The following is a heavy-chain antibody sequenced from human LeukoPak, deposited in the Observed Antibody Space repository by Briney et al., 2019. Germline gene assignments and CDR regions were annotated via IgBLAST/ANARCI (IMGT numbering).Heavy chain of an antibody. CDR3: ARDPEGDYGDYYGIDY. J-gene: IGHJ4*02. Sequence: GRSLRLSCAASGFTFSSYGMHWVRQAPGKGLEWVAVIWYDGSNKYYADSVKGRFTISGDNSKNTLYLQMNSLRAEDTAVYYCARDPEGDYGDYYGIDYWGQGTLVTVSS. D-gene: IGHD4-17*01. CDR1: GFTFSSYG. V-gene: IGHV3-33*01. CDR2: IWYDGSNK.